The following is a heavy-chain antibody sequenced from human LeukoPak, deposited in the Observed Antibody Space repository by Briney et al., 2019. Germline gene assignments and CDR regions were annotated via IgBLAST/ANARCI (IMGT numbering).Heavy chain of an antibody. V-gene: IGHV3-66*01. J-gene: IGHJ4*02. CDR2: IYSGGST. CDR1: GFTVSSNY. Sequence: GGSLRLSCAASGFTVSSNYMSWVRQAPGKGLEWVSVIYSGGSTYYADSVKGRFTISRDNSKNTLYLQMNSLRAEDTAVYYCARDPLYYYDSSGHYGGDYWGQGTLVTVSS. D-gene: IGHD3-22*01. CDR3: ARDPLYYYDSSGHYGGDY.